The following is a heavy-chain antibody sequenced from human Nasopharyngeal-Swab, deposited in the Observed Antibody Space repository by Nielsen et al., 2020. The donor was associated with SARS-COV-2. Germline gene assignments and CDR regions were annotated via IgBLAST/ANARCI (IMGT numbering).Heavy chain of an antibody. CDR1: GFTFSSYA. V-gene: IGHV3-30-3*01. D-gene: IGHD4-23*01. J-gene: IGHJ3*02. CDR2: ISYDGSNK. CDR3: AREIYGGKKDDAFDI. Sequence: GESLRLSCAASGFTFSSYAMHWVRQAPGKGLEWVAVISYDGSNKYYADSVKGRFTISRDNSKNTLYLQMNSLRAEDTAVYYCAREIYGGKKDDAFDIWGQGTMVTVSS.